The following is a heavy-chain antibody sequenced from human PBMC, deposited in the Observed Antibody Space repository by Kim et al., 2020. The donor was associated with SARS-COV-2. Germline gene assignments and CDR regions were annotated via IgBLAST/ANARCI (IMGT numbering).Heavy chain of an antibody. V-gene: IGHV3-33*05. CDR2: ISYDGSNK. D-gene: IGHD2-21*02. Sequence: GGSLRLSCAASGFTFSSYGMHWVRQAPGKGLEWVAVISYDGSNKYYADSVKGRFTISRDNSKNTLYPQMNSLRAEDTAVYYCARGGVYCGGDCHNWFDPWGQGTLVTVSS. CDR3: ARGGVYCGGDCHNWFDP. J-gene: IGHJ5*02. CDR1: GFTFSSYG.